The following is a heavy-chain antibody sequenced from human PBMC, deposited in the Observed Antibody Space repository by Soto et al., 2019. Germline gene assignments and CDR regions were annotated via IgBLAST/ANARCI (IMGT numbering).Heavy chain of an antibody. J-gene: IGHJ5*02. Sequence: EVQLVESGGGLVQPGRSLRLSCAAFGFTFEDYAMHWIRQTPGKGLEGVAGINWNSGSKGYADSVKGRFTISRDNANNSLYLQMDSLRTEDTALYFCAKGRGALAVVSNWFDPWGQGTLVTVSS. D-gene: IGHD3-22*01. CDR2: INWNSGSK. V-gene: IGHV3-9*01. CDR3: AKGRGALAVVSNWFDP. CDR1: GFTFEDYA.